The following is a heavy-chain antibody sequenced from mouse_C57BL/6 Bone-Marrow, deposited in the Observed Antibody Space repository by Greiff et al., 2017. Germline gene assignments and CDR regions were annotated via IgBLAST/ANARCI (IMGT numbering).Heavy chain of an antibody. D-gene: IGHD2-3*01. CDR3: ARWGVYEGYYDAMDY. CDR2: IDPSDSET. CDR1: GYTFTSYW. V-gene: IGHV1-52*01. Sequence: QVQLQQPGAELVRPGSSVKLSCKASGYTFTSYWMHWVKQRPIQGLEWIGNIDPSDSETHYNQKFKDKATLTVDKSSSTAYMQLSSLTSDDSAVYYCARWGVYEGYYDAMDYWGQGTSVTVSS. J-gene: IGHJ4*01.